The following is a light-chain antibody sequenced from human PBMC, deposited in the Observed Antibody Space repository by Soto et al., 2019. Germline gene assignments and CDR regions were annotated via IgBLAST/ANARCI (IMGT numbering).Light chain of an antibody. CDR2: GAS. CDR3: QQYGSSPPKT. CDR1: QSVSSSY. J-gene: IGKJ1*01. V-gene: IGKV3-20*01. Sequence: IVLTQSPGTLSVSPGERATLSCRASQSVSSSYLAWYQQRPGQAPRLLIYGASSRATGIPDRFSGSGSGTDFTLTISSLEAEDFAGDYCQQYGSSPPKTFGQGTKV.